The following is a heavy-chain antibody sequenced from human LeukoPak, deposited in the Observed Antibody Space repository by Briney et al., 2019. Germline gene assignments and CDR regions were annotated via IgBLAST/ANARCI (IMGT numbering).Heavy chain of an antibody. D-gene: IGHD6-6*01. J-gene: IGHJ4*02. CDR3: AKDREQAKVGRIAARPY. V-gene: IGHV3-23*01. Sequence: GGPLRLSCAASGFTFSSYAMSWVRQAPGKGLEWVSAISGSGGSTYYADSVKGRFTISRDNSKNTLYLQMNSLRAEDTAVYYCAKDREQAKVGRIAARPYWGQGTLVTVSS. CDR1: GFTFSSYA. CDR2: ISGSGGST.